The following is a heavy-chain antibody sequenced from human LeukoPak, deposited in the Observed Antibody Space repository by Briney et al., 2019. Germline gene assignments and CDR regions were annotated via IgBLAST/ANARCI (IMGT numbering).Heavy chain of an antibody. Sequence: QPGGSLRLSCAASGFTVSSNYMSWVRQAPGKGLEWVSAISGSGGSTYYADSVKGRFTISRDNSKNTLYLQMNSLRAEDTAVYYCAKDPRSRPSATNRLFSFWGQGTLVTVSS. J-gene: IGHJ4*02. CDR2: ISGSGGST. CDR1: GFTVSSNY. V-gene: IGHV3-23*01. CDR3: AKDPRSRPSATNRLFSF. D-gene: IGHD1-26*01.